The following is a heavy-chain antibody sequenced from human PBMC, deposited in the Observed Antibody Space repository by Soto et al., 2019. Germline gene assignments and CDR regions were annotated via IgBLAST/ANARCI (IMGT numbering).Heavy chain of an antibody. CDR2: INPIGGST. CDR3: ASLYCSSTSCYFGAFDI. D-gene: IGHD2-2*01. Sequence: GASVKVSCKASGGTFSSYAISWVRQAPGQGLEWMGIINPIGGSTSYAQKFQGRVTMTRDTSTSTVYMELSSLRSEDTAVYYCASLYCSSTSCYFGAFDIWGQGTMVTVSS. CDR1: GGTFSSYA. V-gene: IGHV1-46*03. J-gene: IGHJ3*02.